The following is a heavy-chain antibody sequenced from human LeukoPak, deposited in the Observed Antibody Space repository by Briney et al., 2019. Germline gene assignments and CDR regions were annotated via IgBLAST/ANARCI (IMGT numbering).Heavy chain of an antibody. CDR1: GYTFTSYG. CDR3: ARGGRDSSSFPWGY. V-gene: IGHV1-18*01. CDR2: ISAYNGNT. Sequence: ASVKVSCKASGYTFTSYGISWVRQAPGQGLEWMGWISAYNGNTNYAQKLQGRVTMTTDTSTSTAYMELRRLKSDDTAVYYCARGGRDSSSFPWGYWGQGTLVTVSS. D-gene: IGHD6-6*01. J-gene: IGHJ4*02.